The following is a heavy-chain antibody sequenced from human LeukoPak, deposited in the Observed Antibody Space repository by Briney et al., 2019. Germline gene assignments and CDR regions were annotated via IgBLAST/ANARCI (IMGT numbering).Heavy chain of an antibody. J-gene: IGHJ4*02. Sequence: GASVKVSCKASGYTFTGKFIHWVRQAPGQGLEWMGWIDPNSGGTDYAQKFRGRVTMTRDTSTSTAYMDLSSLISDDTAVYYCARDREGLAYFDYWARGPWSPSPQ. D-gene: IGHD3/OR15-3a*01. CDR1: GYTFTGKF. CDR3: ARDREGLAYFDY. V-gene: IGHV1-2*02. CDR2: IDPNSGGT.